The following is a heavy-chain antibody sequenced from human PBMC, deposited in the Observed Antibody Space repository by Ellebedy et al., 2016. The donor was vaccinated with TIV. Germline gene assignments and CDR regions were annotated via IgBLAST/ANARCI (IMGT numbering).Heavy chain of an antibody. D-gene: IGHD1-7*01. V-gene: IGHV3-30*02. CDR1: GFTLNNYG. CDR2: IWYDGSNT. J-gene: IGHJ4*02. CDR3: ARDHQLELDY. Sequence: GESLKISXTASGFTLNNYGMHWVRQAPGKGLEWVAFIWYDGSNTYYADSVKGRFTISRDNSRNTLYLQMNSLRAEDTAVFYCARDHQLELDYWGQGTLVTVSS.